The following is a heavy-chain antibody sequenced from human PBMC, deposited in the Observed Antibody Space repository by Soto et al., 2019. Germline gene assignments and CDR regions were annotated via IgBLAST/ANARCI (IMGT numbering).Heavy chain of an antibody. J-gene: IGHJ2*01. CDR3: ARVGYPGRYCDWFWYFDL. V-gene: IGHV1-18*01. CDR1: GYTFTSYG. CDR2: ISAYNGNT. Sequence: QVQLVQSGAEVKKPGASVKVSCKASGYTFTSYGISWVRQAPGQGLEWMRWISAYNGNTNYAQKLQGRVTMTTDTATSTAYMELRSLRSDDTAVYYCARVGYPGRYCDWFWYFDLWGRGTLVTVSS. D-gene: IGHD3-9*01.